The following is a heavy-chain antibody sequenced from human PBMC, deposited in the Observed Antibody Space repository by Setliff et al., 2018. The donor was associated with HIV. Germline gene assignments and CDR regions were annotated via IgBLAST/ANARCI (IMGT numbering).Heavy chain of an antibody. CDR2: INAGNGHT. V-gene: IGHV1-3*01. CDR1: GYTFTTYA. J-gene: IGHJ4*02. D-gene: IGHD5-18*01. CDR3: ARDKPRGAIQLLRGEFDY. Sequence: ASVKVSCKASGYTFTTYAMHWVRQAPGQRLEWMGWINAGNGHTKYSQKFQGRVSITRDTSATTAYMELSSLRSEDTAVYYCARDKPRGAIQLLRGEFDYWGQGTLVTVSS.